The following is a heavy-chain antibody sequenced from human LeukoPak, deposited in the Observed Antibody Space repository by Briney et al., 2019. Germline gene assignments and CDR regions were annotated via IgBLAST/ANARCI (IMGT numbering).Heavy chain of an antibody. D-gene: IGHD6-13*01. CDR3: ARQEQQLIYNWFDP. CDR1: GGSISSYY. CDR2: IYYSGST. V-gene: IGHV4-59*01. J-gene: IGHJ5*02. Sequence: ASETLSLTCTVSGGSISSYYWSWIRQPPGKGLEWIGYIYYSGSTNYNPSLKSRVTISVDTSKNQFSLKLSSVTAAGTAVYYCARQEQQLIYNWFDPWGQGTLVTVSS.